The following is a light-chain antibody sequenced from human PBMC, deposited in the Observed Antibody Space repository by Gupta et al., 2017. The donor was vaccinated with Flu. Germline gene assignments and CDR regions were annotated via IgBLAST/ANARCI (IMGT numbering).Light chain of an antibody. V-gene: IGLV2-11*01. J-gene: IGLJ1*01. Sequence: SALTQPRSASGAPGQSFTISCTGTSSDVGANNYVSWYQQYPGKAPKLIISDVGKRPSGVPDRFSGSKSGTTASLTISRLQADDDSIYDCCSEGGSSSYVFGSGTEVTVL. CDR3: CSEGGSSSYV. CDR2: DVG. CDR1: SSDVGANNY.